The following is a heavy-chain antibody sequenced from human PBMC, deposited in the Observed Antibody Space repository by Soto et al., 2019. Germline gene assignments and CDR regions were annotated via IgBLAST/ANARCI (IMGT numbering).Heavy chain of an antibody. CDR1: GFTFSSYG. CDR2: ISYDGSNK. CDR3: VKDGSSGWPYYYDMDV. V-gene: IGHV3-30*18. J-gene: IGHJ6*02. Sequence: GGSLRLSCAASGFTFSSYGMHWVRQAPGKGLEWVAVISYDGSNKYYADSVKGRFTISRDNSKNTLYLQMSSLRAEDTAVYYCVKDGSSGWPYYYDMDVWGQGTTVTVSS. D-gene: IGHD6-19*01.